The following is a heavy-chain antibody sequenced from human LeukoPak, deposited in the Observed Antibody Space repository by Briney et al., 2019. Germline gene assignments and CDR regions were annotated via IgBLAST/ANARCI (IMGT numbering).Heavy chain of an antibody. V-gene: IGHV3-30*18. Sequence: GGSLRLSCATSGFTFSSYGMHWVRQAPGKGLEWVAVISYDGSNKYYADSVKGRFTISRDNSKNTLYLQMNSLRAEDTAVYYCAKDYGSGSYDDPFDYWGQGTLVTVSS. D-gene: IGHD3-10*01. CDR1: GFTFSSYG. CDR3: AKDYGSGSYDDPFDY. CDR2: ISYDGSNK. J-gene: IGHJ4*02.